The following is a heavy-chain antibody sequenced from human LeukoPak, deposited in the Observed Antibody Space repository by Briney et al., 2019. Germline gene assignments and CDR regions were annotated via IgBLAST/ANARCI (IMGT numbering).Heavy chain of an antibody. CDR1: GGSLSGYF. Sequence: SETLSLTCTVSGGSLSGYFWSWIRRPPGKGVECIVYISYSGITNYDPSLKSLVSISVDTSKNQFSLKLSSVTAADTAVYYCAGGGLPTTFHYWGQGTLVTVSS. CDR3: AGGGLPTTFHY. V-gene: IGHV4-59*01. J-gene: IGHJ4*02. CDR2: ISYSGIT. D-gene: IGHD3-16*01.